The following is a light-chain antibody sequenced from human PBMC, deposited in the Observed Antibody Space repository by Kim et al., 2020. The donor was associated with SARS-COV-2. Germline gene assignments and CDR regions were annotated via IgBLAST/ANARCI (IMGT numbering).Light chain of an antibody. CDR1: QSVSTGY. Sequence: EIVLTQSPGTLSLSPGERATLSCRASQSVSTGYLAWYHQKPGQALRLLIYGASSRAIGIPDRFSGSGSGTDFTLTISRLDPEDFGVYYCQHDGSSHPITFGQGTRLEIK. V-gene: IGKV3-20*01. CDR2: GAS. J-gene: IGKJ5*01. CDR3: QHDGSSHPIT.